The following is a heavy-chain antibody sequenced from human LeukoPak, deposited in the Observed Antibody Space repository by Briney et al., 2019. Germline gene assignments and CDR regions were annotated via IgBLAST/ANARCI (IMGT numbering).Heavy chain of an antibody. CDR2: INPSGGST. CDR1: GYTFTSYY. J-gene: IGHJ4*02. Sequence: ASVKVSCKASGYTFTSYYMHWVRQAPGQGLEWMGIINPSGGSTSYAQKFQGRVTMTRDMSTSTVYMELSSLRSEDTAVYYCAGGGWGSAGYCTNGVCSGGSGYFDYWGQGTLVTVSS. D-gene: IGHD2-8*01. V-gene: IGHV1-46*01. CDR3: AGGGWGSAGYCTNGVCSGGSGYFDY.